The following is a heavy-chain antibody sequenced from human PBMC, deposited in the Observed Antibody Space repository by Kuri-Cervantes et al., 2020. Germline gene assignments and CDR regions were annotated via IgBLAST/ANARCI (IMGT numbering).Heavy chain of an antibody. CDR3: ARADYYGSGVDV. J-gene: IGHJ6*02. D-gene: IGHD3-10*01. Sequence: ASVKVSCKASGYTLTTYAMHWVRQAPGQRLEWMGWINAGNGNTKYSQKFQGRVTITRDTSASTAYMELSSLRSEDTAVYYCARADYYGSGVDVWGQGTTVTVSS. CDR1: GYTLTTYA. V-gene: IGHV1-3*01. CDR2: INAGNGNT.